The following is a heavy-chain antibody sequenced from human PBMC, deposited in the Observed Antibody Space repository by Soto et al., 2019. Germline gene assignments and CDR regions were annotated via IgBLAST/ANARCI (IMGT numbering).Heavy chain of an antibody. CDR3: TTDPPYNWNYEGY. J-gene: IGHJ4*02. V-gene: IGHV3-15*01. CDR1: GFTFSNAW. CDR2: IKSKTDGGTT. D-gene: IGHD1-7*01. Sequence: GGYLRLSCAASGFTFSNAWMSWVRQAPGKGLEWVGRIKSKTDGGTTDYAAPVKGRFTISRDDSKNTLYLQMNSLKTEDTAVYYFTTDPPYNWNYEGYWGQGTLVTVSS.